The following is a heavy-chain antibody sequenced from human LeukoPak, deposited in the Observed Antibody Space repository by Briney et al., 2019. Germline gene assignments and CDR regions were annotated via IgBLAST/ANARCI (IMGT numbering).Heavy chain of an antibody. CDR1: GFTVSSSY. J-gene: IGHJ4*02. V-gene: IGHV3-53*01. CDR2: IYSGGST. CDR3: ARAGWIQLWSYFDY. Sequence: PGGSLRLSCAASGFTVSSSYMSWVRQAPGKGLEWVSVIYSGGSTYYADSVKGRFTISRDNSKNTLYLQMNSLRAEDTAVYYCARAGWIQLWSYFDYWGQGTLVTVSS. D-gene: IGHD5-18*01.